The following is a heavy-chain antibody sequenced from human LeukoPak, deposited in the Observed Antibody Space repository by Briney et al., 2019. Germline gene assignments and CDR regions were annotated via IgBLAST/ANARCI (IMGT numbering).Heavy chain of an antibody. J-gene: IGHJ3*02. Sequence: SETLSLTCTVSGGSISSSSYYWGWIRQPPGTGLEWIGSIYYSGSTYYNPSLKSRVTISVDTSKNQFSLKLSSVTAADTAVYYCARHKGGVAVATEDDAFDIWGQGTMVTVSS. CDR2: IYYSGST. CDR3: ARHKGGVAVATEDDAFDI. D-gene: IGHD6-19*01. CDR1: GGSISSSSYY. V-gene: IGHV4-39*01.